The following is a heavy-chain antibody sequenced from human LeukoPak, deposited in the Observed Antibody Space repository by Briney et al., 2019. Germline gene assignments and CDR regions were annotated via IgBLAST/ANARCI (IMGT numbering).Heavy chain of an antibody. V-gene: IGHV1-2*02. J-gene: IGHJ6*02. CDR3: ARDRFQIVVVPAAKYYYYYYGMDV. CDR1: GYTFTGYY. D-gene: IGHD2-2*01. CDR2: INPNSGGT. Sequence: ASVKVSCKASGYTFTGYYMYWVRQAPGQGLEWMGWINPNSGGTNYAQKFQGRVTMTRDTSISTAYMELSRLRSDDTAVYYCARDRFQIVVVPAAKYYYYYYGMDVWGQGTTVTVSS.